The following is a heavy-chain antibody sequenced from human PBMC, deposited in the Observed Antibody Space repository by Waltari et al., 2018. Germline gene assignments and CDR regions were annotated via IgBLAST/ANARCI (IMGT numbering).Heavy chain of an antibody. CDR3: ARDLVATPP. D-gene: IGHD2-21*02. CDR2: IQQNGSEK. V-gene: IGHV3-7*01. J-gene: IGHJ5*02. Sequence: EVQLVESGGDLVKPGGSLGLSCAASGFTFSRSWMTWVRQAPGKGLEWVGNIQQNGSEKWYADSVRGRFTISRDNAMNSLYLQMNSLRVEDTAVYYCARDLVATPPWGQGTLVTVSS. CDR1: GFTFSRSW.